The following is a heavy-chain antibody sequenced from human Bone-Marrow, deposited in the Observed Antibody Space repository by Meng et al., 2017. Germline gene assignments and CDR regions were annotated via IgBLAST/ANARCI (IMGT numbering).Heavy chain of an antibody. V-gene: IGHV3-9*03. Sequence: SLKIPCAASGFTFDDFAMHWVRQAPGKGLEWVSSISWNSGSIGYADSVKGRFTISRDNAKNSLYLQMNSLRAEDMALYYCVSSSGWYGYFDYWGQGTLVTVS. CDR3: VSSSGWYGYFDY. CDR2: ISWNSGSI. CDR1: GFTFDDFA. J-gene: IGHJ4*02. D-gene: IGHD6-19*01.